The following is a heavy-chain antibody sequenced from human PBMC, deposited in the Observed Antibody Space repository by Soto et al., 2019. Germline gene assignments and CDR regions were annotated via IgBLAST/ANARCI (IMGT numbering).Heavy chain of an antibody. J-gene: IGHJ6*02. CDR2: ISGYNGNT. V-gene: IGHV1-18*01. Sequence: QVQLVQSGAEVKKPGASVTVSCKTSGYTFSNYGINWVRQAPGQGLEWMGWISGYNGNTNYAQTVQGRVTITTDTSTGTVYMELRSLKSDDTAIYYCSRFIMVGGWFDPNYYHGMDVGGQGTTVTVSS. CDR1: GYTFSNYG. D-gene: IGHD6-19*01. CDR3: SRFIMVGGWFDPNYYHGMDV.